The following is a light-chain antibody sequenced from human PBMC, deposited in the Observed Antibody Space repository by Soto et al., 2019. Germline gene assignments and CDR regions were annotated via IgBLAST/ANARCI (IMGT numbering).Light chain of an antibody. Sequence: DIQMTQSPPTLSASVGDRVTIACRASQPISSWLAWYHQKPGKAPKILIYEASSLESGVPSRFRGSGSGTECTLTIGGLQPDDFATYYCQQFNSYPITFGQGTRLEIK. CDR3: QQFNSYPIT. CDR1: QPISSW. CDR2: EAS. J-gene: IGKJ5*01. V-gene: IGKV1-5*01.